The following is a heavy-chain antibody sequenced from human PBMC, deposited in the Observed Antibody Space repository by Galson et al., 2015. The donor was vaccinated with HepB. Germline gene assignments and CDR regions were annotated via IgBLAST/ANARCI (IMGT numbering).Heavy chain of an antibody. J-gene: IGHJ4*02. D-gene: IGHD6-6*01. Sequence: SLRLSCAASGFTFSNYWMSWVRQAPGKGLEWVANIKEDGSETHYVDSMKGRFIISRDNAKKSLYLQMNSLRAEDTAIYYRARERDPTSSGSLLNYWGPETLVTASS. CDR1: GFTFSNYW. V-gene: IGHV3-7*03. CDR2: IKEDGSET. CDR3: ARERDPTSSGSLLNY.